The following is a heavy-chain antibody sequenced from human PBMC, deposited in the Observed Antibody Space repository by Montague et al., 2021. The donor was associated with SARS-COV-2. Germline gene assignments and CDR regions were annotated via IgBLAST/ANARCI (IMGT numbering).Heavy chain of an antibody. CDR3: ARQENSSGWFKPDAFDI. CDR2: IYYSGST. J-gene: IGHJ3*02. CDR1: GGSISSSSYY. V-gene: IGHV4-39*01. Sequence: SETLSLTCTVSGGSISSSSYYWGWIRQPPGKGLEWIGSIYYSGSTYYNPSLKSRVTISVDTSKNQFSLKLSSVTAADTAVYYCARQENSSGWFKPDAFDIWRQGTMVTVSS. D-gene: IGHD6-19*01.